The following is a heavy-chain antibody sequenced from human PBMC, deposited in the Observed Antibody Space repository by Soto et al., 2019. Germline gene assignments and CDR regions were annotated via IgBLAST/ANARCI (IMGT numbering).Heavy chain of an antibody. D-gene: IGHD2-15*01. V-gene: IGHV1-8*01. J-gene: IGHJ5*02. CDR2: MNPNSGNT. CDR3: ARGRYCSGGSCYFTYNWFDP. CDR1: GYTFTSYD. Sequence: SVKDSCKASGYTFTSYDINWGRQATGQGLEWMGWMNPNSGNTGYAQKFQGRVTMTRNTSISTAYMELSSLRSEDTAVYYCARGRYCSGGSCYFTYNWFDPWGQGTLVTVSS.